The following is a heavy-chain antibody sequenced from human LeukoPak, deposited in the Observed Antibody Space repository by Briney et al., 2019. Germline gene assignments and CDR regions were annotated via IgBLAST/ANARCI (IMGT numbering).Heavy chain of an antibody. J-gene: IGHJ4*02. Sequence: PGGSLRLSCATSGFSFSTYGMHWVRRAPGKGLEWVALVQVDGSHKYYAGSVKGRFTISRDNSKNTLYLQMNSLRADDTAVYYCVKDLVYWGQYSWGQGTLVAVSS. CDR2: VQVDGSHK. V-gene: IGHV3-30*02. CDR3: VKDLVYWGQYS. CDR1: GFSFSTYG. D-gene: IGHD1-26*01.